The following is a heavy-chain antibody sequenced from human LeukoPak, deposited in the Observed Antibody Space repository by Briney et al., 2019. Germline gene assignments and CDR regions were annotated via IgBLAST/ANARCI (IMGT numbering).Heavy chain of an antibody. CDR1: GGSISYYY. CDR3: ARLSTVTTSFDY. CDR2: IYTSGRT. Sequence: SETLSLTCAVSGGSISYYYWNWIRQPAGKGLEWIGRIYTSGRTYYDPSLKSRVSMSVGTSKNQFSLKLSSVTAADTAVYYCARLSTVTTSFDYWGQGTLVTVSS. J-gene: IGHJ4*02. D-gene: IGHD4-11*01. V-gene: IGHV4-4*07.